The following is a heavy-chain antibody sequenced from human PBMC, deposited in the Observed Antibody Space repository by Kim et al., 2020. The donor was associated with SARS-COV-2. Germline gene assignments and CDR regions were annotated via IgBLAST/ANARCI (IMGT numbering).Heavy chain of an antibody. CDR1: GGSISSYY. D-gene: IGHD3-3*01. V-gene: IGHV4-59*01. J-gene: IGHJ6*03. CDR3: ARLRTLTIFGVVTTGSYMDV. Sequence: SETLSLTCTVSGGSISSYYWSWIRQPPGKGLECIGYIYYSGSTNYNPSLKSRVTISVDTAKNQFSLKLSSVTAADTAVYYCARLRTLTIFGVVTTGSYMDVWGKGTTVTVSS. CDR2: IYYSGST.